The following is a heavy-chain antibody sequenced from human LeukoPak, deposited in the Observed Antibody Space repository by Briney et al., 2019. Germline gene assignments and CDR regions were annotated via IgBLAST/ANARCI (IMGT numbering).Heavy chain of an antibody. CDR2: INPNGGGT. J-gene: IGHJ4*02. CDR3: ARDRMDTGTYFDY. D-gene: IGHD5-18*01. CDR1: GYTFTDYY. V-gene: IGHV1-2*02. Sequence: ASVKVSCKASGYTFTDYYLHWVRQAPGQGPEWMGWINPNGGGTKSAQKFQGRVTMTRDTSISTAYVELSSLRSDDTAVYYCARDRMDTGTYFDYWGQGTLVTVSS.